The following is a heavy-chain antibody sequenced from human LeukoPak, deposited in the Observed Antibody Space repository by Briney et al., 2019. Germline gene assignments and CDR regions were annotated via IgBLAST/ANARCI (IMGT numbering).Heavy chain of an antibody. D-gene: IGHD1-26*01. CDR2: IYHSGST. CDR3: ASESGIVGATNDY. J-gene: IGHJ4*02. V-gene: IGHV4-38-2*02. Sequence: SETLSLTCTVSGYSISSGYYWGWIRQPPGKGLEWIGSIYHSGSTYYNPSLKSRVTISVDTSKNQFSLKLSSVTAADTAVYYCASESGIVGATNDYWGQGTLVTVSS. CDR1: GYSISSGYY.